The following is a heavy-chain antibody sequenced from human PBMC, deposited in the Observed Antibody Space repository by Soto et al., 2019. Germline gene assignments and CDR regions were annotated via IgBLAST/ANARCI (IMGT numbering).Heavy chain of an antibody. J-gene: IGHJ6*02. V-gene: IGHV3-33*01. Sequence: PGGSLRLSCAASGFTFSSYGMHWVRQAPGKGLEWVAVIWYDGSNKYYADSVKGRFTISRDNSKNTLYLQMNSLRAEDTAVYYCARDQGSGSYTPHSYYYGMDVWGQGTTVTVSS. CDR1: GFTFSSYG. CDR2: IWYDGSNK. CDR3: ARDQGSGSYTPHSYYYGMDV. D-gene: IGHD3-10*01.